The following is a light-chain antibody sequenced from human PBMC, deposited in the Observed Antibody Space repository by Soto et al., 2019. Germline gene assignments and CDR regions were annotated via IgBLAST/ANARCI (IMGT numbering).Light chain of an antibody. CDR3: QQYNNWPSIT. Sequence: EIVMTQSPATLPLSRGESATLSCRASQGVSSNLAGCQQKPGQAPRLLIYGASTRATGIPARFSGSGSGTEFTLTISSLLSADFAVYYCQQYNNWPSITFGQGTRLE. J-gene: IGKJ5*01. CDR1: QGVSSN. CDR2: GAS. V-gene: IGKV3-15*01.